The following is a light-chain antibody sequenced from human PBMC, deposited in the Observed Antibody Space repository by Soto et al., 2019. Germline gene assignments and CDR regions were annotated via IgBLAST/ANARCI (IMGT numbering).Light chain of an antibody. CDR1: QSISTW. CDR3: QQYNSYSWT. J-gene: IGKJ1*01. CDR2: DAS. Sequence: DIQMTHSPSTLSASVGDRVTITCRASQSISTWLAWFQQKPGKAPKLVIYDASSLESGVPSRFSGSGSGKEFTLAISRLQPDDFATYYCQQYNSYSWTFGQGTKVEIX. V-gene: IGKV1-5*01.